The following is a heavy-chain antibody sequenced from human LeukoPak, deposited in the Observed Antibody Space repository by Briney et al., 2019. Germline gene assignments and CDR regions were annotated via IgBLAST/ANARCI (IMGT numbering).Heavy chain of an antibody. CDR2: IYHSGST. CDR1: GYSISSGSY. CDR3: ASEYFDWTYYFDY. D-gene: IGHD3-9*01. Sequence: SETLSLTCTVSGYSISSGSYWGWIRQPPGKGLEWIGSIYHSGSTYYNPSLQSRVTISVDTSKNQFSLKLSSVTAADTAVYYCASEYFDWTYYFDYWGQGTLVTVSS. J-gene: IGHJ4*02. V-gene: IGHV4-38-2*02.